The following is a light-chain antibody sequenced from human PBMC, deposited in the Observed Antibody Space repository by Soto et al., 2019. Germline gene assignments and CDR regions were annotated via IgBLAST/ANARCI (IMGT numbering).Light chain of an antibody. J-gene: IGLJ1*01. V-gene: IGLV2-14*03. CDR2: EVT. CDR1: RSDVGGYNY. CDR3: TSFTASITYV. Sequence: SALTQPASVSGSPGQSITISCTGTRSDVGGYNYVSWYQQHPGKAPRVIIYEVTYRPAGVSSRFSGSKSGNTAYLTISGLQAEDEADYYCTSFTASITYVFGTGTKVTVL.